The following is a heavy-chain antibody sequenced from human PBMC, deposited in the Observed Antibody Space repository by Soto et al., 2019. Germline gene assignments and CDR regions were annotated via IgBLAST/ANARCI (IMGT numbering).Heavy chain of an antibody. Sequence: QVQLQESGPVLVKPSQTLSLTCTVSGGAISSGGYYWSWIRQHPGKGLEWIGYIYYSGSTYYNPSLKSRVTISVDTSKNQFSLKLSSVTAADTAVYYCARGRSSTSPYPIGYWGQGTLVTVSS. V-gene: IGHV4-31*03. CDR1: GGAISSGGYY. J-gene: IGHJ4*02. CDR2: IYYSGST. D-gene: IGHD2-2*01. CDR3: ARGRSSTSPYPIGY.